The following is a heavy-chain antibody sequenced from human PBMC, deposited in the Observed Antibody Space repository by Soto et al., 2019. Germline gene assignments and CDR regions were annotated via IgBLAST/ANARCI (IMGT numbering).Heavy chain of an antibody. Sequence: EVQLLESGGGLVQPGGSLRLSCAASGFTFSSYAMSWVRQAPGKGLEWVSAISGSGGSTYYADSVKGRFTISRDNSKNKRYLQMNSLRAEDTAVYYCAKDGRETLAYCGGDCFAWYFDLWGRGTLVTVSS. J-gene: IGHJ2*01. CDR2: ISGSGGST. CDR3: AKDGRETLAYCGGDCFAWYFDL. D-gene: IGHD2-21*02. V-gene: IGHV3-23*01. CDR1: GFTFSSYA.